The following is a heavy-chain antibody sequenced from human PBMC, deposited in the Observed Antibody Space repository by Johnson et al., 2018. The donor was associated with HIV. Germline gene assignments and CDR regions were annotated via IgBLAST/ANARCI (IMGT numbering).Heavy chain of an antibody. CDR1: GFTFSSYA. V-gene: IGHV3-74*01. CDR2: INSDGSST. Sequence: VQLVESGGGLVQPGGSLRLSCAASGFTFSSYAMSWVRQAPGKGLEWVSRINSDGSSTSYADSVKGRFTISRDNAKNTLYLQMNSLRAEDTAVYYCARDQWLAPSGAFDIWGQGTMVTVSS. J-gene: IGHJ3*02. D-gene: IGHD6-19*01. CDR3: ARDQWLAPSGAFDI.